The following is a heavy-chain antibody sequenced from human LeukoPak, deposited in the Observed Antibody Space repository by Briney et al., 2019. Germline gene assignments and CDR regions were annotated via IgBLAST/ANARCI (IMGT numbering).Heavy chain of an antibody. V-gene: IGHV3-7*01. CDR3: ARHSSGSYYAY. J-gene: IGHJ4*02. CDR1: GFTFSSSW. CDR2: IKQDGSDK. Sequence: GGSLRLSCAASGFTFSSSWMSWVRQAPGKGLEWVAHIKQDGSDKYYLDSVKGRFTISRDNARNSLFLHLNSLRVEDTAMYYCARHSSGSYYAYWGQGTLATVSS. D-gene: IGHD3-10*01.